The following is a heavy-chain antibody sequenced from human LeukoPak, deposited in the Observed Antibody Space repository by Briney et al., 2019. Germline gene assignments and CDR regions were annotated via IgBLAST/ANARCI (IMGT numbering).Heavy chain of an antibody. D-gene: IGHD3-10*01. V-gene: IGHV3-30*02. CDR1: GFTFSSYG. Sequence: GGSLRLSCAASGFTFSSYGMHWVRQAPGKGLEWVAFIRYDGSNNYYADSVKGRFTISRDNSKNTLYLQMNSLRAEDTAVYYCAKSVTTMVRGYFDYWGQGTLVTVSS. CDR3: AKSVTTMVRGYFDY. J-gene: IGHJ4*02. CDR2: IRYDGSNN.